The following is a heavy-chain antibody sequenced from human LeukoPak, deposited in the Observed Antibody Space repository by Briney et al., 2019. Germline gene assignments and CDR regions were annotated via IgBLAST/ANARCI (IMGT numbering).Heavy chain of an antibody. V-gene: IGHV3-30*01. CDR2: LSFDATNI. J-gene: IGHJ4*02. CDR1: GFTFSTYA. Sequence: PGGSLRLSCAASGFTFSTYAMHWVRQAPGKGLEWVALLSFDATNIHYADSVKGRFIISRDNSKNTLYLEMNSLRPEDTAVYYCARDLPPLDYWGQGTPVTVSS. CDR3: ARDLPPLDY.